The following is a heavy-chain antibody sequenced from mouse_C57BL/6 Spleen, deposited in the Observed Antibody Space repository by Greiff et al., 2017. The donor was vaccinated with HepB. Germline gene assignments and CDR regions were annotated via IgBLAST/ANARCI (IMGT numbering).Heavy chain of an antibody. V-gene: IGHV1-15*01. D-gene: IGHD1-1*01. CDR2: IYPETGGT. Sequence: VKLVESGAELVRPGASVTLSCKASGYTFTDYEMHWVKQTPVHGLEWIGAIYPETGGTAYNQKFKGKAILTADKSSSTAYMELRSLTSEDSAVYYCTRSHYGRDFDVWGTGTTVTVSS. CDR3: TRSHYGRDFDV. J-gene: IGHJ1*03. CDR1: GYTFTDYE.